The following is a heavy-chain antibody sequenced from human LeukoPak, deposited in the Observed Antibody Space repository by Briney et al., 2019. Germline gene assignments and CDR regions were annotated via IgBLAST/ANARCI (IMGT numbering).Heavy chain of an antibody. CDR3: ARSWIGTTHWYFDY. Sequence: GGSLRLSCAASGFAFSGYWMHWVRQAPGKGLEWVSYISDSGSTIYYADSLKGRFTISRDNAKKSLYLQMNSLRAEDTAVYYCARSWIGTTHWYFDYWGQGTLVTVSS. V-gene: IGHV3-48*03. CDR1: GFAFSGYW. CDR2: ISDSGSTI. J-gene: IGHJ4*02. D-gene: IGHD1-1*01.